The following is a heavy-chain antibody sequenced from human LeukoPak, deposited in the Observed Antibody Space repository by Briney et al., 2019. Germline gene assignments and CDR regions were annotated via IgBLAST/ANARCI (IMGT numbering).Heavy chain of an antibody. J-gene: IGHJ5*02. V-gene: IGHV4-39*01. D-gene: IGHD3-9*01. CDR1: GGSISSISYY. Sequence: PSETLSLTCTVSGGSISSISYYWGWIRQPPGKGLEWIGSIYYSGSTYYNPSLNSRVTITLEKSKNQFSLKLSSVTAADTAVYYCARHCIVNYDILTGYRKYNWFDPWGQGTLVTVSS. CDR2: IYYSGST. CDR3: ARHCIVNYDILTGYRKYNWFDP.